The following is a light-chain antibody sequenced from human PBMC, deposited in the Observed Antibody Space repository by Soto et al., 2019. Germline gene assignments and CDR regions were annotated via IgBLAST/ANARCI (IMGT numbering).Light chain of an antibody. V-gene: IGKV3-15*01. CDR2: GAS. Sequence: EIVMTQSPSTLSVSPGERATISCRASQSVSSNLAWYQQKPGQAPRLLIYGASTRATGIPARFSGSGSGTEVTITISSLQSEDFAGYYCQQYNNWPPWTFGQGTKVEIK. CDR1: QSVSSN. CDR3: QQYNNWPPWT. J-gene: IGKJ1*01.